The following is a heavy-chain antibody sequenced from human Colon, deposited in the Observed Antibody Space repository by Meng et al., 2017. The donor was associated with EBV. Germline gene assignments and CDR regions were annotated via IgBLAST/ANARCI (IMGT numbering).Heavy chain of an antibody. CDR2: NSRLRST. CDR3: ARVGAYCGGDWYHPR. J-gene: IGHJ4*02. Sequence: VRMKGGGSGLAEHRCSLSLSCAVSGGELGRRIGGSGVRLPRREGVESIGANSRLRSTNYKPYLKVRLNISVDEAENQFALRWGSVTAADTGDYYCARVGAYCGGDWYHPRWGQGTLVTVSS. D-gene: IGHD2-21*02. CDR1: GGELGRRIG. V-gene: IGHV4-4*03.